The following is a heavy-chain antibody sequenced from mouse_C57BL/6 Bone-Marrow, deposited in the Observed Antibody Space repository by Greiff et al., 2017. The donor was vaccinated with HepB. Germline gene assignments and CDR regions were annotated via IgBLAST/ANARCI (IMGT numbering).Heavy chain of an antibody. Sequence: EVQVVESGGGLVQPKGSLKLSCAASGFSFNTYAMNWVRQAPGKGLEWVARIRSKSNNYATYYADSVKDRFTISRDDSESMLYLQMNNLKTEDTAMYYCVRFIYYAMDYWGQGTSVTVSS. V-gene: IGHV10-1*01. D-gene: IGHD1-1*01. J-gene: IGHJ4*01. CDR2: IRSKSNNYAT. CDR1: GFSFNTYA. CDR3: VRFIYYAMDY.